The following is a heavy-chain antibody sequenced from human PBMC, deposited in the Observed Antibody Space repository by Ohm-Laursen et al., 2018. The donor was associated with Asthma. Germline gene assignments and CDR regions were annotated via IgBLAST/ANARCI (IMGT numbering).Heavy chain of an antibody. V-gene: IGHV3-23*01. J-gene: IGHJ4*02. CDR2: ISGSGGST. D-gene: IGHD3-22*01. Sequence: SLRLSCAASGFTFSSYAMSWVRQAPGKGLEWVSAISGSGGSTYYADPVKGRFTISRDNSKNTLYLQMNSLRAEDTAVYYCARLRSRITMIVVGWGQGTLVTVSS. CDR3: ARLRSRITMIVVG. CDR1: GFTFSSYA.